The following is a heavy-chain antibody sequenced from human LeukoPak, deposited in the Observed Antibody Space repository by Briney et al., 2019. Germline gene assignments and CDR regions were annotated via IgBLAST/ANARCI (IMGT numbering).Heavy chain of an antibody. CDR2: ISSSGSTI. Sequence: PGGSLRLSCAASGFTFSSYEMNWVRQAPGKGLEWVSYISSSGSTIYYADSVKGRFTISRDNAKNSLYLQMNSLRAEDTALYYCAKAGGSGYYNDAFDIWGQGTMVTVSS. J-gene: IGHJ3*02. CDR1: GFTFSSYE. CDR3: AKAGGSGYYNDAFDI. D-gene: IGHD3-22*01. V-gene: IGHV3-48*03.